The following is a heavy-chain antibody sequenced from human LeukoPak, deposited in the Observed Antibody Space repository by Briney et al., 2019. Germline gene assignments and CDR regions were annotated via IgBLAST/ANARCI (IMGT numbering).Heavy chain of an antibody. Sequence: GGSLRLSCAASGFTFNSYAIHWVRQAPGKGLEWVAVISYDGNNKYYADSLKGRFTISRDNFKNTLYLQMNSLRPEDTAVYYCARDGRCGGDGCYSSSWFDPWGQGTLVTVSS. CDR3: ARDGRCGGDGCYSSSWFDP. CDR2: ISYDGNNK. D-gene: IGHD2-15*01. CDR1: GFTFNSYA. V-gene: IGHV3-30*01. J-gene: IGHJ5*02.